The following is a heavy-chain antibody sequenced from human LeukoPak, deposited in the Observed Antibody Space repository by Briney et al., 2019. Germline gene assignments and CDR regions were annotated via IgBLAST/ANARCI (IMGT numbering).Heavy chain of an antibody. Sequence: ESGPTLVKPTQTLTLTCTFSGFSLSSSGVGVGWIRQPPGKALEWLALIYWDDDKRYSPSLKSRLTITKGTSKNQVVLTMANMDPVDTATYYCALLPRDTSAYGSGRGDWFDPWGQGTLVTVSS. D-gene: IGHD3-10*01. CDR2: IYWDDDK. CDR1: GFSLSSSGVG. J-gene: IGHJ5*02. V-gene: IGHV2-5*02. CDR3: ALLPRDTSAYGSGRGDWFDP.